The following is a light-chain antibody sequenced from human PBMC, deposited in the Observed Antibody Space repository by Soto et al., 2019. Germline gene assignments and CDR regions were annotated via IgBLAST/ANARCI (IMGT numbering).Light chain of an antibody. J-gene: IGKJ4*01. V-gene: IGKV1-39*01. CDR1: QNIKSF. Sequence: DIQMTQSPSSLSASVGERVTITCRASQNIKSFLNWYQQKPGKAPKLLIYATSSVQSGVPARFSGGRSGTDFSLSISSLQPEDFANYYCQPTYVAPVTFGGGTKVVI. CDR3: QPTYVAPVT. CDR2: ATS.